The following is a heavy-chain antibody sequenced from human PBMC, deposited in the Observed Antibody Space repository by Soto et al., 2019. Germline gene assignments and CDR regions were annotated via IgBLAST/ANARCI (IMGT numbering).Heavy chain of an antibody. V-gene: IGHV3-48*04. CDR3: AREVRKYVAFDI. CDR1: GFTFSSYS. D-gene: IGHD2-2*01. CDR2: VSIHSSTL. Sequence: GGSLRLSCAASGFTFSSYSMNWVRQAPGKGLEWISYVSIHSSTLNYADSVKGRFNISRDSAKNSLYLQMNSLRAEDTAVYYCAREVRKYVAFDIWGQGTMVTLSS. J-gene: IGHJ3*02.